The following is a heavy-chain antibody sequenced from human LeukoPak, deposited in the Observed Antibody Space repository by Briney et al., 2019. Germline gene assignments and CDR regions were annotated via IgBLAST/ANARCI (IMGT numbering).Heavy chain of an antibody. J-gene: IGHJ4*02. D-gene: IGHD6-19*01. V-gene: IGHV3-23*01. CDR2: IILSGGTT. CDR1: GFTFSSYS. Sequence: GGSLRLSCAASGFTFSSYSLTWVRQAPGKGLEWVSSIILSGGTTYYADSVKGRFTISVDNSKNTLYLQMNSLRAEDTAVYYCASRYSSGWYNYWGQGTLVTVSS. CDR3: ASRYSSGWYNY.